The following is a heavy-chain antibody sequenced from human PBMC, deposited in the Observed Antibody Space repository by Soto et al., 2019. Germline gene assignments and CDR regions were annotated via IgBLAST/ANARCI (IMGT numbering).Heavy chain of an antibody. J-gene: IGHJ4*02. D-gene: IGHD3-3*01. CDR2: IKQDGSEK. CDR3: ARDRYDFWSGYYGFDY. Sequence: PGGSLRLSCAASGFTFSSYWMSWVRQAPGKGLEWVANIKQDGSEKYYVDSVKGRFTISRDNARNSLYLQMNSLRAEDTAVYYCARDRYDFWSGYYGFDYWGQGTLVTVSS. CDR1: GFTFSSYW. V-gene: IGHV3-7*01.